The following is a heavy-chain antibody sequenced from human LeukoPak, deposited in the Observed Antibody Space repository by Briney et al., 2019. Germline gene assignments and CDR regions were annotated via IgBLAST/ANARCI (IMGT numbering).Heavy chain of an antibody. Sequence: SETLSLTCDVPGGSFSGYLWSWIRQSPGKGLEWIGEVNYRGSPHYNPSLKSRVTISVDTSKNQFSLKLSSVTAADTAVYYCARGKYYFDYWGQGTLVTVSS. V-gene: IGHV4-34*01. J-gene: IGHJ4*02. CDR3: ARGKYYFDY. CDR2: VNYRGSP. CDR1: GGSFSGYL.